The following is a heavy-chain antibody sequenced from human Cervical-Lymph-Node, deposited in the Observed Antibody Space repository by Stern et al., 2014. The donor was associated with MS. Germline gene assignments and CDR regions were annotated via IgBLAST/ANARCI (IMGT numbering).Heavy chain of an antibody. J-gene: IGHJ5*02. V-gene: IGHV1-3*04. D-gene: IGHD6-19*01. Sequence: VPLGESGPEVEKPGASVKVSCKASGYTFTFYAIHWVRQAPGQRLEWMRWIHMGNERKQYSQKFQGRLTITRDTSASTAYLELSSLRAEDTAVYYCARNSGSYPNWFDPWGQGTLVTVSS. CDR1: GYTFTFYA. CDR3: ARNSGSYPNWFDP. CDR2: IHMGNERK.